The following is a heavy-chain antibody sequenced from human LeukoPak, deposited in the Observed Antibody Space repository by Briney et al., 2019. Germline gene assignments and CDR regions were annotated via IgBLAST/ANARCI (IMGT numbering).Heavy chain of an antibody. V-gene: IGHV2-5*02. Sequence: TLSLTCTVSGGSISSSSSFWGWIRQPPGKALEWLALIYWDDDKRYSPSLKSRLTITKDTSKNQVVLTMTNMDPVDTATYYCAHTRIAVAGILDWFDPWGQGTLVTVSS. CDR2: IYWDDDK. J-gene: IGHJ5*02. CDR1: GGSISSSSSF. D-gene: IGHD6-19*01. CDR3: AHTRIAVAGILDWFDP.